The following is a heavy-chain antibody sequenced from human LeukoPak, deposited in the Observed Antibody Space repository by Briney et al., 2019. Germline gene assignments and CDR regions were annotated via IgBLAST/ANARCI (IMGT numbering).Heavy chain of an antibody. Sequence: ASVKVSCKASGYTFTSYDINWVRQATGQGLEWMGWMNPNSGNTGYAQKFQGRVTMTRDMSTSTVYMELSSLRSEDTAVYYCAREDVVVTAIDIWGQGTMVTVSS. CDR3: AREDVVVTAIDI. V-gene: IGHV1-8*02. J-gene: IGHJ3*02. CDR2: MNPNSGNT. CDR1: GYTFTSYD. D-gene: IGHD2-21*02.